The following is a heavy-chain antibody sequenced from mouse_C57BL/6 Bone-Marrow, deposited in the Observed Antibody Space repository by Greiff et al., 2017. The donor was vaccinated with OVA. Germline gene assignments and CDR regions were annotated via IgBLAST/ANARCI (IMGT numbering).Heavy chain of an antibody. D-gene: IGHD1-1*01. CDR1: GFNIKDYY. J-gene: IGHJ4*01. CDR2: LDPEDGDT. V-gene: IGHV14-1*01. CDR3: TTRGDSFTTVVPAYAMDY. Sequence: VQLQQSGAELVRPGASVKLSCTASGFNIKDYYMHWVKQRPEQGLEWIGRLDPEDGDTEYAPKFQGKATMTADTSSNTAYLQLSSLTSEDTAVYYCTTRGDSFTTVVPAYAMDYWGQGTSVTVSS.